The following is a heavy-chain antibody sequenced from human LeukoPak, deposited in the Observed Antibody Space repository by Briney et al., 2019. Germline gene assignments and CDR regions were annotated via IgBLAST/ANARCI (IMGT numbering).Heavy chain of an antibody. Sequence: AAVPVSCKDSGYTFTSYSWNWVRQAPRQGLEGMGWINTNTGKPTYAQRFTRRFAFSLDTSVSTASLQLSSLKTDGTAVCYCSSDSEWFWEYGFEWWGQATVVTVS. CDR1: GYTFTSYS. CDR2: INTNTGKP. J-gene: IGHJ3*01. D-gene: IGHD3-10*01. V-gene: IGHV7-4-1*02. CDR3: SSDSEWFWEYGFEW.